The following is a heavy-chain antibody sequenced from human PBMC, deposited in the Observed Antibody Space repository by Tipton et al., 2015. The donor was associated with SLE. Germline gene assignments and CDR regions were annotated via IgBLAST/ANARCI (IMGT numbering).Heavy chain of an antibody. CDR3: ARADYDFWRGAWFDP. CDR1: GGSVSSHY. CDR2: INHSGRT. V-gene: IGHV4-34*01. D-gene: IGHD3-3*01. J-gene: IGHJ5*02. Sequence: TLSLTCAVYGGSVSSHYWSWIRQPPGKGLEWIGEINHSGRTNYNPSLKSRVTISVDTSKNQFSLKLSSVTAADTAVYYCARADYDFWRGAWFDPWGQGTLVTVSS.